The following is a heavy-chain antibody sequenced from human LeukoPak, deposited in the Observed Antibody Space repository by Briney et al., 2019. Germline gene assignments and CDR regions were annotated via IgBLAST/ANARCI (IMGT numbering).Heavy chain of an antibody. V-gene: IGHV3-30*02. J-gene: IGHJ4*02. CDR1: GFTFSSYG. CDR2: IRYDGSNK. CDR3: AKVVSSSWGYFDY. D-gene: IGHD6-13*01. Sequence: TGGSLRLSCAASGFTFSSYGMHWVRQAPGKGLEWVAFIRYDGSNKYYADSVKGRFTISRDNSKNTLYLQMNSLRPEDTAVYYCAKVVSSSWGYFDYWGQGTLVTVSS.